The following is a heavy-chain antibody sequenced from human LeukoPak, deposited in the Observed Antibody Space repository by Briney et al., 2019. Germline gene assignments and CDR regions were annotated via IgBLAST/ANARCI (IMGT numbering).Heavy chain of an antibody. CDR1: GGSISSYY. D-gene: IGHD6-13*01. CDR3: ARGQYSSSHQPYWYFDL. CDR2: IYTSGST. Sequence: PSETLSLICTVSGGSISSYYWSWIRQPAGKGLEWIGRIYTSGSTNYNPSLKSRVTISVDTSKNQFSLKLSSVTAADTAVYYCARGQYSSSHQPYWYFDLWGRGTLVTVSS. V-gene: IGHV4-4*07. J-gene: IGHJ2*01.